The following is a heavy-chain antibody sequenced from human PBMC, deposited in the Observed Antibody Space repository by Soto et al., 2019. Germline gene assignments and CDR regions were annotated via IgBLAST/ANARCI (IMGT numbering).Heavy chain of an antibody. Sequence: GESLKISCAASGFTFSNAWMSWVRQAPGKGLEWVGRIKSKTDGGTTDYAAPVKGRFTISRDDSKNTLYLQMNSLKTEDTAVYYCTTGWGSPDAFDIWGQGTMVTVSS. V-gene: IGHV3-15*01. J-gene: IGHJ3*02. D-gene: IGHD3-16*01. CDR3: TTGWGSPDAFDI. CDR2: IKSKTDGGTT. CDR1: GFTFSNAW.